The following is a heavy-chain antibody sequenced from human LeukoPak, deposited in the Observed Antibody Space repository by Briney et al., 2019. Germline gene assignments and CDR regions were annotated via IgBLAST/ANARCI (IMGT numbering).Heavy chain of an antibody. CDR2: IYHSGST. V-gene: IGHV4-38-2*02. Sequence: SETLSLTCTVSGYSISSGYYWGWIRQPPGKGLEWIGSIYHSGSTYYNPSLKSRVTISVDTSKNQFSLKLSSVTAADTAVYYCAREGSPWGYYDSSGYYYWFDPWGQGTLVTVSS. J-gene: IGHJ5*02. D-gene: IGHD3-22*01. CDR3: AREGSPWGYYDSSGYYYWFDP. CDR1: GYSISSGYY.